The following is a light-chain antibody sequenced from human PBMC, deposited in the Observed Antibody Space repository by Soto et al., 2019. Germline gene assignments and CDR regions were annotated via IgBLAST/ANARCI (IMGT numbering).Light chain of an antibody. V-gene: IGLV2-8*01. CDR2: EVN. CDR1: SSVVGGYVY. J-gene: IGLJ2*01. Sequence: QSALTQPPSASGSPGQSVTISCTGTSSVVGGYVYVSWYQQYPGKAPKLIIYEVNKRTSGVPDRFSGSKSGNTASLTVSGLQAEDEADYYCSSYAGTNIDVVFGGGTKLTVL. CDR3: SSYAGTNIDVV.